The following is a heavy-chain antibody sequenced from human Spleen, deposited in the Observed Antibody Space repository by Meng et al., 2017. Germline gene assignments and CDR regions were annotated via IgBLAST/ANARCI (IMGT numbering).Heavy chain of an antibody. V-gene: IGHV3-33*01. CDR1: GFTFSNYG. Sequence: GGSLRLSCAASGFTFSNYGIHWVRQAPGKGLEWVAIVWSDGTNKYYGDSLKGRFTVSRDKSENTFYIQMNSLRAEDTAVYYCASEKLTNFGGFDMWGQGTMVTVSS. J-gene: IGHJ3*02. D-gene: IGHD4/OR15-4a*01. CDR3: ASEKLTNFGGFDM. CDR2: VWSDGTNK.